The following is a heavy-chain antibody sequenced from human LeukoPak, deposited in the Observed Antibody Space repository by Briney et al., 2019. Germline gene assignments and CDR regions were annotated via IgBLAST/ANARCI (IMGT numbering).Heavy chain of an antibody. Sequence: PGGSLRLSCAASGFRFNRFSMNWVRQAPGKGLEWLSYVSTDSTTILNADSVKGRFIISRDNAQNSLFLQMNSLRPEDTAVYFCARGSCSSTTCYKGIYYMDVWGRGTTVTVSS. CDR2: VSTDSTTI. CDR3: ARGSCSSTTCYKGIYYMDV. V-gene: IGHV3-48*01. D-gene: IGHD2-2*02. CDR1: GFRFNRFS. J-gene: IGHJ6*03.